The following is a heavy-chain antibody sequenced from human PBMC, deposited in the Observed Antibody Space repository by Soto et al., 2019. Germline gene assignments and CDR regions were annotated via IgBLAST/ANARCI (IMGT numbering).Heavy chain of an antibody. J-gene: IGHJ4*02. V-gene: IGHV3-7*03. CDR3: ARDLEVVPADMDYCDY. CDR1: GFTFSSYW. CDR2: IKQDGSEK. Sequence: GGSLRLSCAASGFTFSSYWMSWVRQAPGKGLEWVANIKQDGSEKYYVDSVKGRFTISRDNAKNSLYLQMNSLRAEDTALYYCARDLEVVPADMDYCDYWGQGTLVTVSS. D-gene: IGHD2-2*01.